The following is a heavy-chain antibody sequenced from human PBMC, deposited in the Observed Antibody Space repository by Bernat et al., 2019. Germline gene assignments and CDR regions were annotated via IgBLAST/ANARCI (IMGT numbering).Heavy chain of an antibody. D-gene: IGHD2-15*01. Sequence: EVQLLESGGGLVQPGGSLRLSCAASGFTFSSYDMIWVGQAPGKGLEWVSGISGGGDRTYDADSVKGRFTISRDNSKNTLSLQMNSLRAEDTAVYYCAKILSQVDYYWYGADVWGQGTTVTVSS. J-gene: IGHJ6*02. V-gene: IGHV3-23*01. CDR1: GFTFSSYD. CDR3: AKILSQVDYYWYGADV. CDR2: ISGGGDRT.